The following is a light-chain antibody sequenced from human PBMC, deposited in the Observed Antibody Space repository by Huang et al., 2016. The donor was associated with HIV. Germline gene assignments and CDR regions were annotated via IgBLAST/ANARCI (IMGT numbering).Light chain of an antibody. V-gene: IGKV3-15*01. J-gene: IGKJ4*01. CDR2: GAS. CDR1: QSVNSN. CDR3: QQYNNWPPLT. Sequence: EIVMTQSPATLSVSPGERATLSCRASQSVNSNLAWYQQKPGQAPRLLIYGASTRATGNPATFSGSGSGTEFTLTISSLQSEDCSVYYCQQYNNWPPLTFGGGTKVEIK.